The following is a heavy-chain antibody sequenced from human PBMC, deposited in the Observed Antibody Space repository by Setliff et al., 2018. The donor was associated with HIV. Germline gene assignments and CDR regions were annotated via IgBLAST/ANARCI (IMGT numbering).Heavy chain of an antibody. CDR1: GGIFTTSC. J-gene: IGHJ4*02. CDR3: ARGVRVTVVQRASSLDF. Sequence: SVKVSCKSSGGIFTTSCINWMRQVPGQGLEWMGGFNPIFTSPDYAQKFQDRITMTADESTSTAYMELRSLTSEDTAVYFCARGVRVTVVQRASSLDFWGQGTLVTVSS. V-gene: IGHV1-69*13. CDR2: FNPIFTSP. D-gene: IGHD2-21*02.